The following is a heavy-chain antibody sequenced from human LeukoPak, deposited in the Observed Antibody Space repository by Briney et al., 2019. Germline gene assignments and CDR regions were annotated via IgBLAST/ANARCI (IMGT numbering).Heavy chain of an antibody. V-gene: IGHV3-7*02. Sequence: PGGCLRLSSAASGFTLSRYRTSWVRQGPGKGLGRVANIKHDGSEKYYVDPVKGRSTISRDNPKNSLYLQMSSLRAENTAVYCCARASQSVVVISPYYFDYWGQGTLVTVSS. D-gene: IGHD3-22*01. J-gene: IGHJ4*02. CDR1: GFTLSRYR. CDR2: IKHDGSEK. CDR3: ARASQSVVVISPYYFDY.